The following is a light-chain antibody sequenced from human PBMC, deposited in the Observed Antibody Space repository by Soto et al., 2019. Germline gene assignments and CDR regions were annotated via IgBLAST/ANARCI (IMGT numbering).Light chain of an antibody. Sequence: QSALTQPASVSGSPGQSITISCTGTSSDVGGYIYVSWYQQHPGKAPKLVIYEVSNRPSGVSDRFSGSKSGNTASLTISALQAEDEADYFCSSYTTGSSVYVFGSGTKVTVL. CDR1: SSDVGGYIY. CDR3: SSYTTGSSVYV. CDR2: EVS. J-gene: IGLJ1*01. V-gene: IGLV2-14*01.